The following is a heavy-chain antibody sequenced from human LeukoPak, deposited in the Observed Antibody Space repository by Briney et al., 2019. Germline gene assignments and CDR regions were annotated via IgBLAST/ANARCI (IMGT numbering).Heavy chain of an antibody. CDR1: AFSLNTYN. J-gene: IGHJ4*02. D-gene: IGHD4-23*01. CDR3: ARIYGGNSYYYDN. Sequence: GGSLRLSCAASAFSLNTYNMNWVRRAPGKGLQFVSSISYTGTYIYYADSVKGRFTISRDNAQSSVYLQMNSLRAEDTAVYYCARIYGGNSYYYDNWGQGTLVTVSS. V-gene: IGHV3-21*01. CDR2: ISYTGTYI.